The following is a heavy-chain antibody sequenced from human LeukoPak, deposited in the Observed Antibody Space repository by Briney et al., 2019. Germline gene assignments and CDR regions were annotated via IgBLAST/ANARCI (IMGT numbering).Heavy chain of an antibody. V-gene: IGHV3-7*01. D-gene: IGHD6-6*01. J-gene: IGHJ4*02. CDR3: ASGRRARPYSSSSRAH. Sequence: GGSLRLSCVASGFTFSSYWMGWVRQAPGKGLEWVANIKQDGGEIYYVDSVKGRFTISRDNAKNSLSLQMNSLRAEDTAVYYCASGRRARPYSSSSRAHWGQGTLVTVSS. CDR1: GFTFSSYW. CDR2: IKQDGGEI.